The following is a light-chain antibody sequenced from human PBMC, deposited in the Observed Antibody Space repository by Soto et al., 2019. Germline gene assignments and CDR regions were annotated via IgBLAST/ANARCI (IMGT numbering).Light chain of an antibody. J-gene: IGKJ1*01. V-gene: IGKV3-15*01. CDR1: LSVGGN. Sequence: EIVMTQSPATLSVSPGERATLSCRASLSVGGNLAWYQQRPGQAPSLLIYGASTRATAIPARFSGGGSGTDFTLTISSLQSEDFAVYYCQQYNNWPRTFGQGTKVDI. CDR3: QQYNNWPRT. CDR2: GAS.